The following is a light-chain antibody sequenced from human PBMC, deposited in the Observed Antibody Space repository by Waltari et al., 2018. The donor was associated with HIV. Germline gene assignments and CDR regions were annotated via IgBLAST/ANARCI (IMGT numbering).Light chain of an antibody. J-gene: IGKJ3*01. V-gene: IGKV1-39*01. CDR1: QSIRSY. Sequence: DIQMTQSPSSLSASVGDRVTITCRASQSIRSYLNWYQQKPGKAPKLLIYAASSLQSGVPSRFSGSGSETDFTLTVSSLQPEDFATYYCQQSYTTPFTFGPGTKVGIK. CDR3: QQSYTTPFT. CDR2: AAS.